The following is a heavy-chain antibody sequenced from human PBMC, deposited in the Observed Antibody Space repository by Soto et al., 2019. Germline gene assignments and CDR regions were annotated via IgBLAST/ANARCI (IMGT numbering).Heavy chain of an antibody. CDR3: ARVEQWLATSYFDY. CDR1: GFTFSSYG. J-gene: IGHJ4*02. CDR2: IWYDGSNK. Sequence: QVQLVESGGGVVQPGRSLRLSCAASGFTFSSYGMHWVRQAPGKGLEWVAVIWYDGSNKYYADSVKGRFTISRDNSKNTLYLQMNSPRAEDTAVYYCARVEQWLATSYFDYWGQGTLVTVSS. V-gene: IGHV3-33*01. D-gene: IGHD6-19*01.